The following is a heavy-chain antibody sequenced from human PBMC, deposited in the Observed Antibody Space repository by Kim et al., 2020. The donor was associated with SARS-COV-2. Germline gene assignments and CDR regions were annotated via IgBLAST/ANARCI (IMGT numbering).Heavy chain of an antibody. CDR2: ISYDGSNK. CDR3: AREEAARRYFDY. Sequence: GGSLRLSCAASGFTFSSYAMHWVRQAPGKGLEWVAVISYDGSNKYYANSVKGRFTISRDNSKNTLYLQMNSLRAEDTAVYYCAREEAARRYFDYWGQGTL. D-gene: IGHD6-13*01. J-gene: IGHJ4*02. V-gene: IGHV3-30*04. CDR1: GFTFSSYA.